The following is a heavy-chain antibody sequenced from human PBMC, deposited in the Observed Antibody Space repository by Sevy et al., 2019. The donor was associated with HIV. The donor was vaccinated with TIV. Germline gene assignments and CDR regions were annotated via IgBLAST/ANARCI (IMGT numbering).Heavy chain of an antibody. CDR1: GFIFNSYG. CDR2: ISSDGSDD. Sequence: GGSLRLSCSASGFIFNSYGMHWVRQTPGKGLEWVAIISSDGSDDFYAESVRGRFTISRDNSRNTLYLQLDSLRLEDRAIYYCVKDKEDDYGDYYFDHWGQGALVTVSS. J-gene: IGHJ4*02. V-gene: IGHV3-30*18. CDR3: VKDKEDDYGDYYFDH. D-gene: IGHD4-17*01.